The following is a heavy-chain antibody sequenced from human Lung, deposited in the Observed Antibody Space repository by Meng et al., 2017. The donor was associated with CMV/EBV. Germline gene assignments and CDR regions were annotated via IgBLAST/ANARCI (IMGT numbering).Heavy chain of an antibody. CDR3: ARGFCSTMSCYYFDQ. CDR1: GYTFTTYD. D-gene: IGHD2-2*01. J-gene: IGHJ4*02. CDR2: IIPILGTA. V-gene: IGHV1-69*10. Sequence: SVKVSCKASGYTFTTYDINWVRQAPGQGLEWMGGIIPILGTANYAQNFRGRVTITADKSTSAAYMELNSLRSEDTAVYYCARGFCSTMSCYYFDQWGQGXLVTVSS.